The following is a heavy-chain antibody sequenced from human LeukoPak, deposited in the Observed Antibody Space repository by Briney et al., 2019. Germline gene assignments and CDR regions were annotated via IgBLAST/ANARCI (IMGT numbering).Heavy chain of an antibody. Sequence: SETLSPTCTVSGGSISSGGYYWSWIRQPPGKGLEWIGYIYHSGSTYYNPSLKSRVTISVDRSKNQFSLKLSSVTAADTAVYYCASSTTVTTLPFDYWGQGTLVTVSS. CDR2: IYHSGST. CDR3: ASSTTVTTLPFDY. V-gene: IGHV4-30-2*01. CDR1: GGSISSGGYY. D-gene: IGHD4-17*01. J-gene: IGHJ4*02.